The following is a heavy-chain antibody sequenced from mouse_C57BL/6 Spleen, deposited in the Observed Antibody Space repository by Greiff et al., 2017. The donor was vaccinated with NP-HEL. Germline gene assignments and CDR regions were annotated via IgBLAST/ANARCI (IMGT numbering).Heavy chain of an antibody. CDR1: GFSFNTYA. CDR2: IRSKSNNYAT. D-gene: IGHD1-1*01. CDR3: VIDYYGSSYEDYFDY. J-gene: IGHJ2*01. V-gene: IGHV10-1*01. Sequence: EVMLVESGGGLMQPKGSLKLSCAASGFSFNTYAMNWVRQAPGKGLEWVARIRSKSNNYATYYADSVKDRFTISRDDSESMLYLQMNNLKTEDTAMNYCVIDYYGSSYEDYFDYWGQGTTLTVSS.